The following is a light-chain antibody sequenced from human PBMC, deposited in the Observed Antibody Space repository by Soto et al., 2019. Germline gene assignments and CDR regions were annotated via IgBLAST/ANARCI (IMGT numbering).Light chain of an antibody. CDR1: QSISSW. CDR3: QQYNSYSWT. V-gene: IGKV1-5*01. J-gene: IGKJ1*01. CDR2: DAS. Sequence: DLQMTQSPSTLSASVGDRVTITCRASQSISSWLAWYQQKPGKAPKLLIYDASSLESGVPSRFSGSGSGTEFTLTISCLQTDDFATYYCQQYNSYSWTVGQGTKVEIK.